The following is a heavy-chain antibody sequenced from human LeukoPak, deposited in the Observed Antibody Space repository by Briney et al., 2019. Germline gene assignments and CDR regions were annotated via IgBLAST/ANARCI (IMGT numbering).Heavy chain of an antibody. CDR1: GFTFSTYA. Sequence: GGSLRLSCEASGFTFSTYAISWVRQPPGEGLEWVXFXXXGGGSTLYADSVKGRFTISRDNSENTVNLQMNSLRAEDTAVYYCARDSQPGIAVAGNWFDPWGQGTLVTVSS. V-gene: IGHV3-23*01. CDR2: XXXGGGST. CDR3: ARDSQPGIAVAGNWFDP. D-gene: IGHD6-19*01. J-gene: IGHJ5*02.